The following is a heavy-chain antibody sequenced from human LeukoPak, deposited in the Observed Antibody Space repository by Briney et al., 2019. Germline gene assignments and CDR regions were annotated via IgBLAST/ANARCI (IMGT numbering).Heavy chain of an antibody. CDR2: ISGSGGST. J-gene: IGHJ4*02. V-gene: IGHV3-23*01. Sequence: GGSLRLSCAASGFTFSSYAMSWVRQAPGKGLEWVSAISGSGGSTYYADSVKGRFTISRDNSKNTLYLQISSLRVEDTAMYYCVRTSPIDYWGQGTLVSVSS. D-gene: IGHD2-2*01. CDR3: VRTSPIDY. CDR1: GFTFSSYA.